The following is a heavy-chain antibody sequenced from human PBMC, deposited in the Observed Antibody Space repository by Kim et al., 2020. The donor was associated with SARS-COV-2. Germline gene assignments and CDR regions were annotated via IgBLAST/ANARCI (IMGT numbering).Heavy chain of an antibody. D-gene: IGHD6-13*01. V-gene: IGHV1-8*01. J-gene: IGHJ5*02. Sequence: ASVKVSCKASGYTFTSYDINWVRQATGQGLEWMGWMNPNSGNTGYAQKFQGRVTMTRNTSISTAYMELSSLRSEDTAVYYCAGSGSSWPFNWFDPWGQGTLVTVSS. CDR1: GYTFTSYD. CDR3: AGSGSSWPFNWFDP. CDR2: MNPNSGNT.